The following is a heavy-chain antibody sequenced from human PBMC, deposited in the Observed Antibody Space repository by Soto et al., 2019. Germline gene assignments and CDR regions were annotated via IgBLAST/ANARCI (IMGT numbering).Heavy chain of an antibody. CDR2: ISGSGGST. CDR1: GFTFSSYA. J-gene: IGHJ4*02. Sequence: VGSLRLSCAASGFTFSSYAMSWVRQAPGKGLEWVSAISGSGGSTYYADSVKGRFTISRDNSKNTLYLQMNSLRAEDTAVYYCAKDRRDGYKPYYFDYWGQGTLVTVSS. CDR3: AKDRRDGYKPYYFDY. D-gene: IGHD5-12*01. V-gene: IGHV3-23*01.